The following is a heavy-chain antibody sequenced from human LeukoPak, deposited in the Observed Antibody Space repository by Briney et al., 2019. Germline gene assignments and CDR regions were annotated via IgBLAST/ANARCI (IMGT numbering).Heavy chain of an antibody. V-gene: IGHV1-24*01. J-gene: IGHJ4*02. CDR1: GYTLTESS. D-gene: IGHD5-12*01. CDR3: AXDFSGGYDFDY. Sequence: ASVKVSCKVSGYTLTESSMHWVRQAPGKGLEWMGGFDPEDGETIYAQKFQGRVTMTEDTSTDTAYMELSSLRSEDTAVYYCAXDFSGGYDFDYWGQGTLVTVSS. CDR2: FDPEDGET.